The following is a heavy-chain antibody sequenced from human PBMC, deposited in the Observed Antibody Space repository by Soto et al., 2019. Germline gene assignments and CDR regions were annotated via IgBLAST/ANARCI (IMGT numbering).Heavy chain of an antibody. CDR2: LNPDTGNT. D-gene: IGHD5-18*01. Sequence: QVQLVQSGAELKKPGASVNISCTASGFTFSDNLINWVRQAPGQGLEWMGWLNPDTGNTRYSETFQGRVTISRHSSAGIAYLEPSDLEKEDTAPNSCARDRHSVAPRANDAFDAWGQGTMITV. V-gene: IGHV1-3*01. CDR3: ARDRHSVAPRANDAFDA. CDR1: GFTFSDNL. J-gene: IGHJ3*01.